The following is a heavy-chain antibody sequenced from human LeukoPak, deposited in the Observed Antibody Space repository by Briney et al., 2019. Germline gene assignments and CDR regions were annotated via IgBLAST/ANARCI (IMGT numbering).Heavy chain of an antibody. D-gene: IGHD1-26*01. Sequence: SVKVSCKASGGTFSSYAISWVRQAPGQGLEWMGRIIPILGIANYAQKFQGRVTITADKSTSTAYMELSSLRSEDTAVYYCARDSGAGFPMDVWGQGTTVTVSS. V-gene: IGHV1-69*04. CDR3: ARDSGAGFPMDV. J-gene: IGHJ6*02. CDR1: GGTFSSYA. CDR2: IIPILGIA.